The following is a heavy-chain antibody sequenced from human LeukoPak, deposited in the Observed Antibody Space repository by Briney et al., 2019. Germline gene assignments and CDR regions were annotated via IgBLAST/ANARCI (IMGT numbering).Heavy chain of an antibody. CDR3: AKDIWWGMTTVTPAPYYFDC. D-gene: IGHD4-17*01. V-gene: IGHV3-23*01. Sequence: PGGSLRFSCATSGFTFSSYAMTWVRQAPGKGLEWVPSLSGSAHLTYYADSVKGRFTISRDNSKNTLFLQMNSLRSDDTAVYYCAKDIWWGMTTVTPAPYYFDCWGQGTLVTVSS. CDR2: LSGSAHLT. CDR1: GFTFSSYA. J-gene: IGHJ4*02.